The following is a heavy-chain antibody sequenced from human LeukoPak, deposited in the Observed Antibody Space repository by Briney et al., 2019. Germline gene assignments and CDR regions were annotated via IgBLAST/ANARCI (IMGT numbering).Heavy chain of an antibody. Sequence: ASVKVSCKASGYTFTGYYMHWVRQAPGQGLEWMGWINPNSGGTNYALKLQGRVTMTRDTSISTAYMELSRLRSDDTAVYYCARTDDLGYCSGGSCYLRVWGQGTLVTVSS. D-gene: IGHD2-15*01. CDR1: GYTFTGYY. V-gene: IGHV1-2*02. CDR3: ARTDDLGYCSGGSCYLRV. J-gene: IGHJ4*02. CDR2: INPNSGGT.